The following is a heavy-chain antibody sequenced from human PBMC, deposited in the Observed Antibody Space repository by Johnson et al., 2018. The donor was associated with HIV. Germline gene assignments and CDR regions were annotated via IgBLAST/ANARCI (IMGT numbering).Heavy chain of an antibody. CDR1: GFTFSSYA. CDR3: ARDGESQQMPLGDAFDF. Sequence: VQLVESGGGLVQPGGSLRLSCAASGFTFSSYAMSWVRQAPGKGLEWVSVIYSGGSTYYADSVKGRFTISRDNSKNTLYLQMNSLRVEDTAVYYCARDGESQQMPLGDAFDFWGQGTMVTVSS. D-gene: IGHD6-13*01. CDR2: IYSGGST. V-gene: IGHV3-66*01. J-gene: IGHJ3*01.